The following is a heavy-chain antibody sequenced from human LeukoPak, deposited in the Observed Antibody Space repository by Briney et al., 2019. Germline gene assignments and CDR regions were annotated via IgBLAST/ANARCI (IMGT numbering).Heavy chain of an antibody. CDR3: ARQRGLRFIDY. J-gene: IGHJ4*02. D-gene: IGHD4-17*01. Sequence: SETLSLTCTVSGGSISSYYWSWIRQPPGKGLEWIGYIYYSGSTNYNPSLKSRVTISVDTSKNQFSLKLSSVTAADTAVYYCARQRGLRFIDYWGQGTLVTVSS. V-gene: IGHV4-59*01. CDR2: IYYSGST. CDR1: GGSISSYY.